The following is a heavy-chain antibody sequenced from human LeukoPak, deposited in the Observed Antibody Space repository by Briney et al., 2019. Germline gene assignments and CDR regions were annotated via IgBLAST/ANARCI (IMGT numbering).Heavy chain of an antibody. V-gene: IGHV3-30*04. CDR2: ISYDGSNK. CDR1: GFTFSSFA. J-gene: IGHJ6*02. CDR3: XXXXXXXXXXXXFYGMDV. Sequence: GGSLRLSCAASGFTFSSFAMHWVRQAPGKGLEWVAVISYDGSNKYYADSVKGRFTISRDNSKNTLYLQMNSLRAEDTAVYYCXXXXXXXXXXXXFYGMDVWGQGTTVTVSS.